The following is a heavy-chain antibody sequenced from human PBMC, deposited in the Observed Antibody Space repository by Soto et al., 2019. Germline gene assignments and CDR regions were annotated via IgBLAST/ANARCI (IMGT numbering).Heavy chain of an antibody. J-gene: IGHJ6*02. CDR1: GFSFSDYS. CDR3: ARDDNNYGSYYHVMDV. CDR2: ISSSSRSYI. V-gene: IGHV3-21*01. Sequence: EVQLVESGGGLVKPGGSLRLSCAASGFSFSDYSMNWVRQAPGKGLEWVSSISSSSRSYIYYADSVKGRFTNSRDNAKNSLYLEMHRMRAEHTAVYYCARDDNNYGSYYHVMDVGGQGTTVTVSS. D-gene: IGHD4-4*01.